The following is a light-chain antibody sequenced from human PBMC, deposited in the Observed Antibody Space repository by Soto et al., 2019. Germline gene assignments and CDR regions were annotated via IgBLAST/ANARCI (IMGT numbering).Light chain of an antibody. Sequence: EIVLTQSPATLSLSPGEGATLSCRASQSVSSYLAWYQQKPGQAPRLLIYDASNRATGIPARFSGSGSGTDFTLTISSLEPEDFAVYYCQQRSNWPQGFGQGTKVDIK. CDR3: QQRSNWPQG. V-gene: IGKV3-11*01. CDR1: QSVSSY. CDR2: DAS. J-gene: IGKJ1*01.